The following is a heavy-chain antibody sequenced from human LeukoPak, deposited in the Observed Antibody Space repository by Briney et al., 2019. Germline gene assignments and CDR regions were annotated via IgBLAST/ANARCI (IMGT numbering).Heavy chain of an antibody. CDR1: GYTFTSYY. Sequence: GASVKVSCKASGYTFTSYYMHWVRQAPGQGLEWMGWINPNSGGTNYAQKFQGRVTMTRDTSISTAYMELSRLRSDDTAVYYCARYYYDTSSVFDVWGQGTRVTVSS. CDR3: ARYYYDTSSVFDV. CDR2: INPNSGGT. V-gene: IGHV1-2*02. J-gene: IGHJ3*01. D-gene: IGHD3-22*01.